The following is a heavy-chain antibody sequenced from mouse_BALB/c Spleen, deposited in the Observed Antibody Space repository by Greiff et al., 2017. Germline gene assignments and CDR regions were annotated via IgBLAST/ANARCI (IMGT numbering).Heavy chain of an antibody. J-gene: IGHJ4*01. CDR3: AKSPITTVVAYYYAMDY. Sequence: EVMLVESGGGLVKPGGSLKLSCAASGFTFSSYAMSWVRQTPEKRLEWVASISSGGSTYYPDSVKGRFTISRDNARNILYLQMSSLRSEDTAMYYCAKSPITTVVAYYYAMDYWGQGTSVTVSS. D-gene: IGHD1-1*01. CDR1: GFTFSSYA. V-gene: IGHV5-6-5*01. CDR2: ISSGGST.